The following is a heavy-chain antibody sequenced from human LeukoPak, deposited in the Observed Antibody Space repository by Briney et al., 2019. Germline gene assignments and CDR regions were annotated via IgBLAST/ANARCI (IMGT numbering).Heavy chain of an antibody. CDR2: ISGSGGST. CDR3: AKSQDGGRLFHFDY. D-gene: IGHD1-26*01. J-gene: IGHJ4*02. Sequence: GGSLRLSCAASGSTFSSYAMRGVPQAPGKGLEEGAVISGSGGSTYSADSVKGRFTISRDNFKNTLYLKMTSLRAEDTAVYFCAKSQDGGRLFHFDYWGQGTLVTVSS. V-gene: IGHV3-23*01. CDR1: GSTFSSYA.